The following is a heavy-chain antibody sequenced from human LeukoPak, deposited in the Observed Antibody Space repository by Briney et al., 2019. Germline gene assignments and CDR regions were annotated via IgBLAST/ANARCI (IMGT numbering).Heavy chain of an antibody. J-gene: IGHJ4*02. CDR1: GGTFSSYA. V-gene: IGHV1-69*01. D-gene: IGHD4-17*01. Sequence: GASVKVSCKASGGTFSSYAISWVRQAPGQGLEWMGGITPIFGTANYAQKFQGRVTITADESTSTAYMELSSLRSEDTAVYYCATLTVTTGFDYWGQGTLVTVSS. CDR2: ITPIFGTA. CDR3: ATLTVTTGFDY.